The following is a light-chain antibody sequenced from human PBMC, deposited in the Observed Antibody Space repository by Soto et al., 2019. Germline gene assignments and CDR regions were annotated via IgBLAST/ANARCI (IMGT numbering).Light chain of an antibody. CDR2: ANN. J-gene: IGLJ1*01. Sequence: QSVLTQPPSVSGAPGQRVSISCTGSSSNIGAGYDVHWYQQLPGTAPKLLIYANNNRPSGVPDRFSGSKSGTSASLAITGLQAEEEADYYCQSYDSSRSPLYVFGTGTKLTVL. CDR3: QSYDSSRSPLYV. CDR1: SSNIGAGYD. V-gene: IGLV1-40*01.